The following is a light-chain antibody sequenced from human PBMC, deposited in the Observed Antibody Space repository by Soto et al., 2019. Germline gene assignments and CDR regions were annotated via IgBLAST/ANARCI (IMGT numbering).Light chain of an antibody. CDR3: QQRSNWPPWT. Sequence: VMTQSPATLSLSPGERATLSCRASQSINSKLVWYQQKPGQAPRFLIYGASTRATDIPARFRGSGSGTEFTLTISSLEPEDFAVYYCQQRSNWPPWTFGQGNKV. V-gene: IGKV3-11*01. CDR1: QSINSK. CDR2: GAS. J-gene: IGKJ1*01.